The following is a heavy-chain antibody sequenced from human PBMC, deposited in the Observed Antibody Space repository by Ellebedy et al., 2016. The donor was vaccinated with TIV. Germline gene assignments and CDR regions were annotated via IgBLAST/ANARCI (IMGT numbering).Heavy chain of an antibody. Sequence: KVSCKGSGYSFASQWISWVRQVPGKGLEWMGRIDPGDSYINYSPPFQGHVTFSTDKSISTAYLQWGSLKASDTAMYYCARLVLRTTSTRGDVFDIWGQGTMVTVSS. CDR3: ARLVLRTTSTRGDVFDI. D-gene: IGHD2/OR15-2a*01. J-gene: IGHJ3*02. V-gene: IGHV5-10-1*01. CDR1: GYSFASQW. CDR2: IDPGDSYI.